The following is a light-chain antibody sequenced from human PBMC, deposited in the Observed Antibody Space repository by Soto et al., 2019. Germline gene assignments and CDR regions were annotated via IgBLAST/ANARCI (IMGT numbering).Light chain of an antibody. V-gene: IGKV1-5*03. J-gene: IGKJ1*01. Sequence: DIQMTQSPSTLSASVGDRVTITCRASQSISSWLAWYQQKPGKAPKLLIYKASSSESGVPSRFSGSGSGTEFTLTISSLQPDDFATYYCQQYSSYFWTFGQGTKVEIK. CDR2: KAS. CDR3: QQYSSYFWT. CDR1: QSISSW.